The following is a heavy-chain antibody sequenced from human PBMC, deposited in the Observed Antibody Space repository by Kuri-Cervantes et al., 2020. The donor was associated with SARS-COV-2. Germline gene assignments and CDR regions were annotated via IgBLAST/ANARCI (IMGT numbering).Heavy chain of an antibody. J-gene: IGHJ4*02. V-gene: IGHV4-34*01. D-gene: IGHD3-9*01. Sequence: SETMSLTCAVYGGSFRGYYWSWSRQHPGNGLEWIGSIYYSGSTYYNPSLKSRVTLSVDTSKYQFSLKLSSVTGADTAVYFGARAAYDILTGYAGYFDYWGQGTLVTVSS. CDR1: GGSFRGYY. CDR3: ARAAYDILTGYAGYFDY. CDR2: IYYSGST.